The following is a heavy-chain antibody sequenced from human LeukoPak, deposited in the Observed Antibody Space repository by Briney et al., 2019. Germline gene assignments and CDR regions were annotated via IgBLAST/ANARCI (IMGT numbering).Heavy chain of an antibody. V-gene: IGHV1-2*06. Sequence: ASVKVSCKASGYTFTGYYMHWVRQAPGQGLEWMGRINPNSGGTNYAQKFQGRVTVTRDTTISTAYMELSRLRSDDTAVYYCARGIVGATAWFDPWGQGTLVTVSS. CDR1: GYTFTGYY. CDR2: INPNSGGT. J-gene: IGHJ5*02. CDR3: ARGIVGATAWFDP. D-gene: IGHD1-26*01.